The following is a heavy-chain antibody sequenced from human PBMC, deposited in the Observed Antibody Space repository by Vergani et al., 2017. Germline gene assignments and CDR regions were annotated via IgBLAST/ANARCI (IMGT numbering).Heavy chain of an antibody. CDR3: AVRKSYSGASGLGYYYYYMDV. V-gene: IGHV1-69*01. Sequence: QVQLVQSGAEVKKPGSSVKVSCKASGGTFSSYAISWVRQAPGQGLEWMGGIIPIFGTANYAQKFQGRVTITADESTSTAYMEMSSLRSEETAVYYCAVRKSYSGASGLGYYYYYMDVWGKGTTVTVSS. CDR1: GGTFSSYA. J-gene: IGHJ6*03. D-gene: IGHD3-10*01. CDR2: IIPIFGTA.